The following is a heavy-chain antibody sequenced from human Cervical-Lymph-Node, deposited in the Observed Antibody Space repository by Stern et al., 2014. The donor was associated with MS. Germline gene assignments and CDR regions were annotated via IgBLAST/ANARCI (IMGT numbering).Heavy chain of an antibody. CDR2: IRGSGGST. CDR3: TSQGN. J-gene: IGHJ4*02. CDR1: GFTSSSFA. D-gene: IGHD6-13*01. V-gene: IGHV3-23*04. Sequence: EVHLVESGGGLVQPGGSLRLSCAASGFTSSSFAMNWVRQAPGKGLEWVSAIRGSGGSTYYADSVKGRFTISRDNSKDTMYLQMNSLRVEDTAVYYCTSQGNWGQGTLVTVSS.